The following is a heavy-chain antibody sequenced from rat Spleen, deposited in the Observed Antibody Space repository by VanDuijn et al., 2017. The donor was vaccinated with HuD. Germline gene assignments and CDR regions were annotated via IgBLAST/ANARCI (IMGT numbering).Heavy chain of an antibody. CDR2: ISYDGSST. V-gene: IGHV5-20*01. CDR1: GFTFSNYD. Sequence: EVQLVESGGGLVQPGRSMKLSCAASGFTFSNYDMAWVRQAPTKGLEWVASISYDGSSTYYRDSVKGRFTISRDNAKSILYLQMDSLRSEDTATYYCTTSGAWGQGASVTVSS. CDR3: TTSGA. J-gene: IGHJ4*01.